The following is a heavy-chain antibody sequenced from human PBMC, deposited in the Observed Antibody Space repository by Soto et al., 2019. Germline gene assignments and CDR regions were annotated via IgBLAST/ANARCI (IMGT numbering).Heavy chain of an antibody. CDR2: INDSGST. J-gene: IGHJ4*02. D-gene: IGHD1-7*01. CDR3: DSGNTRVGSDY. V-gene: IGHV4-30-4*01. CDR1: GGSISSGDYY. Sequence: QVQLQESGPGLVKPSQTLSLTCTVSGGSISSGDYYWSWIRQPPGKGLEWIGYINDSGSTYYNPSLKTRGTKAVDTSKNQFSLRLSSVTAADTAVYYCDSGNTRVGSDYWGQGTLVTVSS.